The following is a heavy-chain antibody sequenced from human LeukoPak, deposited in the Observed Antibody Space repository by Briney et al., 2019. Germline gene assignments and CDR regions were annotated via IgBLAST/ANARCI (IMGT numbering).Heavy chain of an antibody. CDR1: GFTFSSYS. V-gene: IGHV3-21*01. Sequence: GGSLRLSCAASGFTFSSYSMNWVRQAPGKGLEWVSSISSSSSYIYYADSVKGRFTISRDNAKNSLYLQMNSLRAEDTAVYYCARSISGGYRNDYWGQGTLVTVSS. J-gene: IGHJ4*02. CDR2: ISSSSSYI. D-gene: IGHD2-15*01. CDR3: ARSISGGYRNDY.